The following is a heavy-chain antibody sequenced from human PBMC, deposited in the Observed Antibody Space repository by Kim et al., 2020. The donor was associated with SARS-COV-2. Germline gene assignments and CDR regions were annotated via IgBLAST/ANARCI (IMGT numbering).Heavy chain of an antibody. D-gene: IGHD3-10*01. CDR2: INHSGST. CDR1: GGSFSGYY. Sequence: SETLSLTCAVYGGSFSGYYWSWIRQPPGKGLEWIVEINHSGSTNYNPSLKSRVTISVDTSKNQFSLKLSSVTAADTAVYYCARGSVVRGVIISTSYYYHGMDVWGQGTTVTVSS. CDR3: ARGSVVRGVIISTSYYYHGMDV. J-gene: IGHJ6*02. V-gene: IGHV4-34*01.